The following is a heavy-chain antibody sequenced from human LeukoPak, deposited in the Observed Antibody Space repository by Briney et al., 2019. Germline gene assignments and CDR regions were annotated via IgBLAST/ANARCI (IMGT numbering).Heavy chain of an antibody. CDR2: ISYDGSNK. D-gene: IGHD1-14*01. Sequence: GGSLRLSCAASGFTFSSYAMHWVRQAPGKGLEWVAVISYDGSNKYYADSVKGRFTISRDNSKNTLYLQMNSLRAEDTAVYYCARAASTGSEPFDYWGQGTLVTVSS. J-gene: IGHJ4*02. V-gene: IGHV3-30*01. CDR3: ARAASTGSEPFDY. CDR1: GFTFSSYA.